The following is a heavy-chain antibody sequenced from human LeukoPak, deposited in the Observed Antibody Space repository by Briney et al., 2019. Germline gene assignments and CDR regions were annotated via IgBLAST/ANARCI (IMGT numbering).Heavy chain of an antibody. D-gene: IGHD6-13*01. Sequence: SETLSLTCTVSGGSISSYYWSWIRQPPGKGLEWIGYIYYSGSTNYNPSLKSRVTISVDTSKNQFSLKLSSVTAADTAVYYCARDGRYSSSGSGVSYNWFAPWGQETLVTVSS. CDR2: IYYSGST. J-gene: IGHJ5*02. V-gene: IGHV4-59*01. CDR1: GGSISSYY. CDR3: ARDGRYSSSGSGVSYNWFAP.